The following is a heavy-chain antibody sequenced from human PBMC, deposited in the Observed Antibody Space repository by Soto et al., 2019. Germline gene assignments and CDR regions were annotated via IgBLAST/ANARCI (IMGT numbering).Heavy chain of an antibody. CDR1: GYTFTNFC. V-gene: IGHV1-18*01. J-gene: IGHJ5*02. Sequence: ASVKVSCKASGYTFTNFCINWVRQAPGQGLECMGWISGNNGDTDYAQNLQGRVTLTTDTSTTTAYMEMRSLTYDDTAMYYCARDFQTWGQGTLVTVSS. CDR2: ISGNNGDT. CDR3: ARDFQT.